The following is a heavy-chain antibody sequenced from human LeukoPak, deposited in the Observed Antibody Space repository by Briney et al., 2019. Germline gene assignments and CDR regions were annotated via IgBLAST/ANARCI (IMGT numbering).Heavy chain of an antibody. CDR1: GFTVSYNY. J-gene: IGHJ5*02. V-gene: IGHV3-66*02. CDR2: IYSNGST. D-gene: IGHD5-12*01. CDR3: ARGMVATGS. Sequence: GGSLRLSCAASGFTVSYNYMSWVRQAPGKGLEWVSLIYSNGSTYYADSVEGRFTISRDNSKNTVDLQMNSLKAEDTAVYYCARGMVATGSWGQGTLVTVSS.